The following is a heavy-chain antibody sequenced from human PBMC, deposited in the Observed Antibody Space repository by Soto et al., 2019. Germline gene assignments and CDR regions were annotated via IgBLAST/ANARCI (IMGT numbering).Heavy chain of an antibody. CDR2: IYYSGST. CDR3: AREWKEYSSGHFDY. V-gene: IGHV4-31*03. J-gene: IGHJ4*02. CDR1: GGSISSGGYY. Sequence: PLSRTCTVSGGSISSGGYYWSWIRQHPGKGLEWIGYIYYSGSTYYNPSLKSRVTISVDTSKNQFSLKLSSVTAADTAVYYCAREWKEYSSGHFDYWGQGTLVTVSS. D-gene: IGHD6-19*01.